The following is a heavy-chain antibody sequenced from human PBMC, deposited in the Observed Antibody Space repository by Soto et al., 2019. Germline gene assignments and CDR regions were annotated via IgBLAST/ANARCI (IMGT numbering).Heavy chain of an antibody. J-gene: IGHJ6*02. CDR1: GGTFSSYA. CDR3: ARAKAHYDILTGYYPNYYYYYYGMDV. V-gene: IGHV1-69*13. Sequence: ASVKVSCKASGGTFSSYAISWVRQAPGQGLEWMGGIIPIFGTANYAQKFQGRVTITADESTSTAYMELSSLRSEDTAVYYCARAKAHYDILTGYYPNYYYYYYGMDVWGQGTTVTVSS. D-gene: IGHD3-9*01. CDR2: IIPIFGTA.